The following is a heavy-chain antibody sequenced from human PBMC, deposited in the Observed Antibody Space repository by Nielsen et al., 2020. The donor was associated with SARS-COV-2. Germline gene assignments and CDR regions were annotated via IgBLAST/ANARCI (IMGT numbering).Heavy chain of an antibody. J-gene: IGHJ4*02. Sequence: GESLKISCAASGFTFSSYGMHWVRQAPGKGLEWVAVISYDGSNKYYADSVKGRFTISRDNSKNTLYLQMNSLRAEDTAVYYCARLVDTAMAKDYWGQGTLVTVSS. CDR3: ARLVDTAMAKDY. D-gene: IGHD5-18*01. CDR2: ISYDGSNK. CDR1: GFTFSSYG. V-gene: IGHV3-30*03.